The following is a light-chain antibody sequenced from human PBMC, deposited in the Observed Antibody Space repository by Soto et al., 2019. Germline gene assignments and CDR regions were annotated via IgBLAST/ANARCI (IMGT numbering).Light chain of an antibody. Sequence: EIVLTQSPGTLSLSPGERATLSCRASESVSTSYLAWYQQKPGQAPRLHIYGASGRATGIPDRFSVGASGTDFTLTISRLEPEDFALDYCQRYCPSALFGPGTKVDIK. CDR2: GAS. CDR1: ESVSTSY. CDR3: QRYCPSAL. V-gene: IGKV3-20*01. J-gene: IGKJ3*01.